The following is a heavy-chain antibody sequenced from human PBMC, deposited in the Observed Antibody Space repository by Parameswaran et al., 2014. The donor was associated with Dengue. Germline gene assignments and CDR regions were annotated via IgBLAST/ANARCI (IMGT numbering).Heavy chain of an antibody. CDR2: IIPIFGTA. Sequence: WVRQAPGQGLEWMGGIIPIFGTANYAQKFQGRVTITADESTSTAYMELSSLRSEDTAVYYCARGDYGDYLNWFDPWGQGTLVTVSS. V-gene: IGHV1-69*01. J-gene: IGHJ5*02. D-gene: IGHD4-17*01. CDR3: ARGDYGDYLNWFDP.